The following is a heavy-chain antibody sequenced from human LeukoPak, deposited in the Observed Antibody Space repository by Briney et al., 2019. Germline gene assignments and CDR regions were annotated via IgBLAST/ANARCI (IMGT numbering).Heavy chain of an antibody. J-gene: IGHJ4*02. Sequence: SETLSLTCAVYGGSFSGYYWSWIRQPPGKGLEWIGSIYYSGSTYYNPSLKSRVTISVDTSKNQFSLKLSSVTAADTAVYYCAKSARSGKLDYWGQGTLVTVSS. V-gene: IGHV4-34*01. CDR1: GGSFSGYY. CDR3: AKSARSGKLDY. CDR2: IYYSGST. D-gene: IGHD3-10*01.